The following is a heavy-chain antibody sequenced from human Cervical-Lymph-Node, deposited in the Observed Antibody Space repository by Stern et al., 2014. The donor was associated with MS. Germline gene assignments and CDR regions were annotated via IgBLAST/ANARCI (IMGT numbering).Heavy chain of an antibody. D-gene: IGHD2-2*01. CDR2: IYYTGSL. V-gene: IGHV4-30-4*01. J-gene: IGHJ4*02. CDR3: ARSKEHCSSTSCYAGILDY. CDR1: GGSISSGDNY. Sequence: QLQLQESGPGLVKPSQTLSLTCTVSGGSISSGDNYWSWIRQRPGKGLDWLGCIYYTGSLIYSPSVGVRATMTLDTSKNQISLKLSSVTAADTAVYYCARSKEHCSSTSCYAGILDYWGQGTLVTVSS.